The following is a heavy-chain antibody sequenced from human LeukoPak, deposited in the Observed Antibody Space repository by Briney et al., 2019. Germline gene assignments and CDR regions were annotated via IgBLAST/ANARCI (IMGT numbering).Heavy chain of an antibody. V-gene: IGHV4-59*01. Sequence: PSETLSLTCTVSGGSITSYYWSWIRQPPGRGLEWIGYISYTGSTNYNPSLESRVTLFLDTANNQLSLRLTSVTAADTAVYYCARGRRVYSGYGQRIVGANNWFDPWGQGTLVTVSS. J-gene: IGHJ5*02. D-gene: IGHD5-12*01. CDR3: ARGRRVYSGYGQRIVGANNWFDP. CDR2: ISYTGST. CDR1: GGSITSYY.